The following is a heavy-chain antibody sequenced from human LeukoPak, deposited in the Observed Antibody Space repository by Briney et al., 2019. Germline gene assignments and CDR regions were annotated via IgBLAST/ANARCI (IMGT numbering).Heavy chain of an antibody. J-gene: IGHJ6*03. CDR3: ARVYYYYYYMDV. CDR1: GGSISSSSYY. Sequence: SETLSLTCTVSGGSISSSSYYWGWIRQPPGKGLEWIGSIYYSGSTYYNPSLKSRVTISVDTSKNQFSLKLSSVTAADTAVYHCARVYYYYYYMDVWGKGTTVTVSS. V-gene: IGHV4-39*07. CDR2: IYYSGST.